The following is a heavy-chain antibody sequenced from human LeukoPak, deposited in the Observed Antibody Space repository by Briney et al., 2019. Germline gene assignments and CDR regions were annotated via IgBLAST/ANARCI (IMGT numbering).Heavy chain of an antibody. CDR3: ARGRSRARRTYYYYYGMDV. CDR2: IWYDGSNK. D-gene: IGHD2-21*01. Sequence: GVSLRLSCAASGFTFSSYGMHWVRQAPGKGLEWVAVIWYDGSNKYYADSVKGRFTISRDNSKNMLYLQMNSLRAEDTAVYYCARGRSRARRTYYYYYGMDVWGQGTTVTVSS. V-gene: IGHV3-33*01. J-gene: IGHJ6*02. CDR1: GFTFSSYG.